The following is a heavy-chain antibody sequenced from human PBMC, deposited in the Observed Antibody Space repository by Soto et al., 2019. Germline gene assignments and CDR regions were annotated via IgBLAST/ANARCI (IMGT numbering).Heavy chain of an antibody. Sequence: GASVEVSCKVSGYTFTDHYVHWVQQAPGKGLEWLGLVDPEESETIYAEKFQGRVTITADTSTDTAYMELRSQGSEDTGRYSRPYGSGSHLHYFVHWGQGTLVTVSS. CDR3: PYGSGSHLHYFVH. J-gene: IGHJ4*02. V-gene: IGHV1-69-2*01. D-gene: IGHD3-10*01. CDR2: VDPEESET. CDR1: GYTFTDHY.